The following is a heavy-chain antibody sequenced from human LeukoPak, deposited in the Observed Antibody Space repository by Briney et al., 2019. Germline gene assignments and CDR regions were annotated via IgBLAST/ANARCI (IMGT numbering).Heavy chain of an antibody. D-gene: IGHD5-18*01. J-gene: IGHJ5*02. CDR1: GFTFSSYS. CDR3: ARDRLHTAIPFFRKKENWFDP. V-gene: IGHV3-48*02. Sequence: PGGSLRLSCAASGFTFSSYSMNWVRQAPGKGLEWVSYISSSSSSTIYYADSVKGRFTISRDNAKNSLYLQMNSLRDEDTAVYYCARDRLHTAIPFFRKKENWFDPWGQGTLVTVSS. CDR2: ISSSSSSTI.